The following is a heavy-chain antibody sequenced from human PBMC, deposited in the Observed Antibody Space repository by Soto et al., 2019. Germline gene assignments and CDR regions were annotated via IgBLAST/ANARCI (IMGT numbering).Heavy chain of an antibody. CDR2: IIPIFGTA. D-gene: IGHD5-18*01. CDR3: ERVVQIWPHTHYFDY. CDR1: GGTFSSYA. J-gene: IGHJ4*02. Sequence: GASVKVSCKASGGTFSSYAISWVRQAPGQGLEWMGGIIPIFGTANYAQKFQGRVTITADESTSTAYMELSSLRSEDTAVYYCERVVQIWPHTHYFDYCGQGPLVTVYS. V-gene: IGHV1-69*13.